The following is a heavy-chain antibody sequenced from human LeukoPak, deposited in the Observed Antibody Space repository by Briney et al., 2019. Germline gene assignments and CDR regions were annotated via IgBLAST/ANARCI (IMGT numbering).Heavy chain of an antibody. V-gene: IGHV1-69*13. CDR1: GGTFSSYA. J-gene: IGHJ4*02. CDR2: IIPMFGTA. CDR3: ARGRYFDY. Sequence: GASVKVSCKTSGGTFSSYAISWVRQAPGQGLEWMGEIIPMFGTANYAQQFQGRVTITADESTNTAYMELTSLRSEDTAVYYCARGRYFDYWGQGTQVTVSS.